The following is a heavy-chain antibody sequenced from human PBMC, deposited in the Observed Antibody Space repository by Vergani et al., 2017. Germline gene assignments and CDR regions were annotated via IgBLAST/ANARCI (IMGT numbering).Heavy chain of an antibody. CDR1: GYTFTSYG. V-gene: IGHV1-18*01. CDR2: ISAYNGNT. J-gene: IGHJ4*02. D-gene: IGHD3-22*01. Sequence: QVQLVQSGAEVKKPGASVKVSCKASGYTFTSYGISWVRQAPGQGLEWMGWISAYNGNTNYAQKLQGRVTMTTDTSTSTAYMELRSLRFDDTAVYYCARDINYYDSSAGGANWGQGTLVTVSS. CDR3: ARDINYYDSSAGGAN.